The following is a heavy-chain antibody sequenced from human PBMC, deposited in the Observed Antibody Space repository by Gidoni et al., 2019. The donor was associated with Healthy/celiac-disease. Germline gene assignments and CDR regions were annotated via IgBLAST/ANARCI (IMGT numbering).Heavy chain of an antibody. D-gene: IGHD3-22*01. J-gene: IGHJ4*02. V-gene: IGHV1-69*01. CDR1: GCTFRSYA. CDR2: IIPIFGTA. CDR3: ARGDGDYYDSSGYYPFDY. Sequence: QVQLVQSVAAVKKPGSSVKVSCKASGCTFRSYAISWVRQAPGQGLEWMGGIIPIFGTANSAQKFQGRVTITADESTSTGYMELSSLGSEDTAVYYCARGDGDYYDSSGYYPFDYWGQGTLVTVSS.